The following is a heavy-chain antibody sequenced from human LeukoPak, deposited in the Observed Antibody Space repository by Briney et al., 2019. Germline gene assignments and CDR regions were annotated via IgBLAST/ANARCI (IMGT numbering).Heavy chain of an antibody. J-gene: IGHJ4*02. CDR3: TAEKNGSPHY. CDR2: IYYTGST. Sequence: PSETLSLTCTVSRGSISSSTYYWSWVRQPPGKGLEWIASIYYTGSTYYNPSLKSRVTISLDMPKNEFSLTMSSVTAADTAVYFCTAEKNGSPHYWGQGTQVTVSS. CDR1: RGSISSSTYY. V-gene: IGHV4-39*07. D-gene: IGHD2-8*01.